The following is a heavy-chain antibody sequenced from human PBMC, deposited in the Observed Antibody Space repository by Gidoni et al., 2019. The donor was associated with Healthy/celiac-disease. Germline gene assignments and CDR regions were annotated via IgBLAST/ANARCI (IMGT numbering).Heavy chain of an antibody. CDR1: GFTFSSYA. V-gene: IGHV3-23*01. J-gene: IGHJ4*02. Sequence: EVQLLESGGGLVQPGGSLRLSCAASGFTFSSYAMSWVRQAPGQGLEWVSAISGSGGSTYYADSVKGRFTISRDNSKNTLYLQMNSLRAEDTAVYYCARGLIVVPPAGGTFDYWGQGTLVTVSS. CDR3: ARGLIVVPPAGGTFDY. CDR2: ISGSGGST. D-gene: IGHD2-2*01.